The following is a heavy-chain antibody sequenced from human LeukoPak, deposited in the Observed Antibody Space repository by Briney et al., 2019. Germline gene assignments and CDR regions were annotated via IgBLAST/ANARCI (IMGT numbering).Heavy chain of an antibody. CDR3: ARGGKGQWLVRRHYFDY. V-gene: IGHV4-34*01. CDR1: GGSFSSYY. CDR2: INHSGST. J-gene: IGHJ4*02. D-gene: IGHD6-19*01. Sequence: SETLSLTCAVYGGSFSSYYWSWIRQPPGKGLEWIGEINHSGSTNYNPSLKSRVTISVDTSKNQFSLKLSSVTAADTAVYYCARGGKGQWLVRRHYFDYWGQGTLVTVSS.